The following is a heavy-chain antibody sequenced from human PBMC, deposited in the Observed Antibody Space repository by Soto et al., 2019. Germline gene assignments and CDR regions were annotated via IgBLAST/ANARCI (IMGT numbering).Heavy chain of an antibody. CDR2: IIPMFGTL. V-gene: IGHV1-69*06. CDR1: GGTFSSYT. Sequence: QLHLVQSGAEVKKPGSSVKVSCKASGGTFSSYTINWVRQAPGQGLEWLGGIIPMFGTLYYAQKFQGRLTIAADSSTSTAYMELSTLRSVDTAVYYCARKVASSDDAFDIWGQGTMVTVSS. D-gene: IGHD6-6*01. CDR3: ARKVASSDDAFDI. J-gene: IGHJ3*02.